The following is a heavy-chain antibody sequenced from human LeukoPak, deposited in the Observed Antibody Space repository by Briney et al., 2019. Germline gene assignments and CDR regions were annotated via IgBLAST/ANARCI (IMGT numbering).Heavy chain of an antibody. V-gene: IGHV4-59*12. CDR1: GGSISSYY. J-gene: IGHJ3*02. CDR3: ARDRATYYDFWSGGRHAFDI. CDR2: IYYSGST. Sequence: SETLSLTCTVSGGSISSYYWSWIRQPPGKGLEWIGYIYYSGSTNYNPSLKSRVTISVDTSKNQFSLKLSSVTAADTAVYYCARDRATYYDFWSGGRHAFDIWGQGTMVTVSS. D-gene: IGHD3-3*01.